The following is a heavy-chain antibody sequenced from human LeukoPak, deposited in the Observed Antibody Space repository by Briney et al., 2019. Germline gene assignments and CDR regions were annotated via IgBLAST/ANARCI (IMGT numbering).Heavy chain of an antibody. Sequence: PGGSLRLSCAASGFTFSTYWMTWVRQAPGKGLEWVANIKQDGSQKYYVDSVKGRFTISRDNAKNSLYLQMDSLRAEDTAVYNCARDTGCAGGTCFSFYDYWGQGTLVTVSS. J-gene: IGHJ4*02. CDR1: GFTFSTYW. V-gene: IGHV3-7*01. D-gene: IGHD2-15*01. CDR3: ARDTGCAGGTCFSFYDY. CDR2: IKQDGSQK.